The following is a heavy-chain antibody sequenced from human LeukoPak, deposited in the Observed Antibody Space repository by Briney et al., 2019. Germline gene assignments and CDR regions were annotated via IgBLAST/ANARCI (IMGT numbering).Heavy chain of an antibody. CDR2: IYYSGST. CDR3: ARHWEDYGDYPFDY. CDR1: GGSISSSSYY. V-gene: IGHV4-39*01. D-gene: IGHD4-17*01. Sequence: SETLSLTCTVSGGSISSSSYYWGWIRQPPGKGLEWIGSIYYSGSTYYNPSLKSRVTISVDTSKNQFSLKLGSVTAADTAVYYCARHWEDYGDYPFDYWGQGTLVTVSS. J-gene: IGHJ4*02.